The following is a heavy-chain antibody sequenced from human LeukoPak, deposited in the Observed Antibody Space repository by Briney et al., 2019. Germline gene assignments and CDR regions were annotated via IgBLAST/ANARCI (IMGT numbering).Heavy chain of an antibody. CDR1: GFTFSSYA. D-gene: IGHD1-1*01. CDR2: ISYDGSNK. J-gene: IGHJ4*02. CDR3: ASLLYNWNDVGY. V-gene: IGHV3-30-3*01. Sequence: GRSLRLSCAASGFTFSSYAMHWVRQAPGKGLEWVAVISYDGSNKYYADSVKGRFTISRDNAKNSLYLQMNSLRAEDTAVYYCASLLYNWNDVGYWGQGTLVTVSS.